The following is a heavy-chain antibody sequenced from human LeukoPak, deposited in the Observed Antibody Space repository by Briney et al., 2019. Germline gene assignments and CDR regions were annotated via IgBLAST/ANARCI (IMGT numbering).Heavy chain of an antibody. Sequence: SETLSLTCTVSGGSVSSGSYYWSWIRQPPGKGLEWIGYIYYSGSTYYNPSLKSRVTISVDTSKNQFSLKLSSVTAADTAVYYCARGNLDSSGYYCDWGQGTLVTVSS. D-gene: IGHD3-22*01. CDR2: IYYSGST. CDR1: GGSVSSGSYY. CDR3: ARGNLDSSGYYCD. V-gene: IGHV4-31*03. J-gene: IGHJ4*02.